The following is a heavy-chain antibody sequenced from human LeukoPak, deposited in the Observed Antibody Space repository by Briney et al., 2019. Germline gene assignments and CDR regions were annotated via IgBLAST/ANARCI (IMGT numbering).Heavy chain of an antibody. Sequence: GRSLRLSCAASGFTFSSYGMHWVRQAPGKGLEWVAVIWYDGSNKHYADSVKGRFTISRDNSKNTLYLQMNSLRAEDTAVYYCARDGGYRSGGSCYPLDYFDYWGQGTLVTVSS. J-gene: IGHJ4*02. D-gene: IGHD2-15*01. CDR1: GFTFSSYG. CDR3: ARDGGYRSGGSCYPLDYFDY. V-gene: IGHV3-33*01. CDR2: IWYDGSNK.